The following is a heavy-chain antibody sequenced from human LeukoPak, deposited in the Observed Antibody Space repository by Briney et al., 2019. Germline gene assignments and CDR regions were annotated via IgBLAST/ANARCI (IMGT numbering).Heavy chain of an antibody. CDR3: ARDVYRYSGSCNYFDY. CDR1: GYTFTSYG. D-gene: IGHD1-26*01. J-gene: IGHJ4*02. CDR2: ISAYNGNT. V-gene: IGHV1-18*01. Sequence: ASVKVSCKASGYTFTSYGISWVRQAPGQGLEWMGWISAYNGNTNYAQKLQGRVTMTTDTSTSTAYMELRSLRSDDTAVYYCARDVYRYSGSCNYFDYWGQETLVTVSS.